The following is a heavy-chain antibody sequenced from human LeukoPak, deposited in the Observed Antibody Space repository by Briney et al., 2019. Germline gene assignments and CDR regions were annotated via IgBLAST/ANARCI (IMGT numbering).Heavy chain of an antibody. J-gene: IGHJ4*02. D-gene: IGHD2-15*01. V-gene: IGHV1-69*02. CDR1: GGTFSSYT. CDR3: ARSGYCNGGSCLPTQY. CDR2: IIPILGIA. Sequence: SVKVSCKASGGTFSSYTISWVRQAPGQGLEWMGRIIPILGIANYAQKFQGRVTITADKSTSTAYMELSSLRSEDTAVYYCARSGYCNGGSCLPTQYWGQGTLVTVSS.